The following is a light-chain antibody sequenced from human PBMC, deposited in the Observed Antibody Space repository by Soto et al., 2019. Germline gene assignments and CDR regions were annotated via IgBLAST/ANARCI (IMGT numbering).Light chain of an antibody. CDR1: QSISSY. CDR2: AAS. CDR3: QQSYSTTIT. Sequence: DIQMTQSPSSLSASVGDRVTIPCRASQSISSYLNWYHQKPGKAPKLLIYAASSLQSGVPSRFSGSGSGTDFTLTISSLQPEEFATYYCQQSYSTTITFGQGTRLEI. J-gene: IGKJ5*01. V-gene: IGKV1-39*01.